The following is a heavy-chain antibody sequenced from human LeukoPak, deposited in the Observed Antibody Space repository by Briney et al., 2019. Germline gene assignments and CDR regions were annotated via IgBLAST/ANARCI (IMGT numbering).Heavy chain of an antibody. Sequence: GESLKISCKGSGYSFTSYWIGWVRQMPGKGLEWMGIIYPGDSDTRYSPSFQGQVTISADKSISTAYLQWSSLKASDTAMYYCARPLEGHYDILTGYYFDAFDIWGQGTMVTVSS. D-gene: IGHD3-9*01. CDR1: GYSFTSYW. CDR3: ARPLEGHYDILTGYYFDAFDI. CDR2: IYPGDSDT. J-gene: IGHJ3*02. V-gene: IGHV5-51*01.